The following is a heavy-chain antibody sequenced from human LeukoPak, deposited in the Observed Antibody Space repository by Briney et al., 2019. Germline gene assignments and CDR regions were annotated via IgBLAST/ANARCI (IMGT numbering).Heavy chain of an antibody. CDR2: ISSGAGST. CDR1: GFTVSSNY. J-gene: IGHJ4*01. CDR3: AKDRLRFCTGGNCYSPVDY. V-gene: IGHV3-53*01. D-gene: IGHD2-15*01. Sequence: GGSLRLSCAASGFTVSSNYMSWVRQAPGKGLEWVSSISSGAGSTYYADSVKGRFTISRDNSKNSLYLQMTSLRADDTAVYYCAKDRLRFCTGGNCYSPVDYWGQGILVTVSS.